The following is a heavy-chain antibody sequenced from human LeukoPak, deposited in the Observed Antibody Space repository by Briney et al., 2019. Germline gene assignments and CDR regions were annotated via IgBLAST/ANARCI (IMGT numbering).Heavy chain of an antibody. D-gene: IGHD5-18*01. V-gene: IGHV4-39*01. CDR3: ARLTAYSYGRGY. CDR2: IYSNGST. CDR1: GGSISSSRYY. Sequence: SGTLSLTCTVSGGSISSSRYYWGWIRQPPGKGLEYIGNIYSNGSTYYNPSLKSRVTISVDTSRSQFSLMLSSVTAADTAFYYCARLTAYSYGRGYWGQGTLVTVSS. J-gene: IGHJ4*02.